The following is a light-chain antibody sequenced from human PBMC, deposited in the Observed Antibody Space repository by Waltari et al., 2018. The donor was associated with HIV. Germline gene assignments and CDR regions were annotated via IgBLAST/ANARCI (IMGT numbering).Light chain of an antibody. Sequence: QSALTQPASVSGSPGQSITISCTGTSSAVGSYNLVSWYQKHPGRTPKLIIYEVSKLPSGLSNRFSGAKSVNTASLTISGLQAEDEADYFCCSYAGSSTPVVFGGGTELTFL. J-gene: IGLJ2*01. CDR1: SSAVGSYNL. CDR2: EVS. V-gene: IGLV2-23*02. CDR3: CSYAGSSTPVV.